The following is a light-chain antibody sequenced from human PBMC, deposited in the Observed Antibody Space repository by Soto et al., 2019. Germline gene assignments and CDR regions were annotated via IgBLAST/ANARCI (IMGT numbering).Light chain of an antibody. V-gene: IGKV4-1*01. Sequence: DIVMTQSPDSQAVSLGERATINCKSSQSLLYSSNNKNYLDWYQQKPGQPPQLLLYWASTRESGVPDRFSGSGSGTDFTLTISSLQAEDVAVYYCQQYYSAPFTFGPGTQVDIK. CDR3: QQYYSAPFT. CDR1: QSLLYSSNNKNY. J-gene: IGKJ3*01. CDR2: WAS.